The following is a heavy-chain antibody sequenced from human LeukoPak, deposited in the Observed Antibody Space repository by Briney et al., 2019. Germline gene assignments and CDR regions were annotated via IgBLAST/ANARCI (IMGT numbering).Heavy chain of an antibody. J-gene: IGHJ4*02. V-gene: IGHV1-2*02. Sequence: ASVKVSCKASGYTFTTYAMHWVRQAPGQGLEWMGWITPSGGTNYPQKFQGRVAITRDTSITTAYMDLSRLTSDDTAVYYCARDRYGDGFAHFDYWGQGTLVTVSS. CDR3: ARDRYGDGFAHFDY. CDR1: GYTFTTYA. D-gene: IGHD5-24*01. CDR2: ITPSGGT.